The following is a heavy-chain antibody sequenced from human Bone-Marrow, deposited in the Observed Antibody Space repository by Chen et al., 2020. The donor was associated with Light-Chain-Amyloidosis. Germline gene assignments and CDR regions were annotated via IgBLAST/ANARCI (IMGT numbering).Heavy chain of an antibody. V-gene: IGHV4-31*03. CDR2: IDNGGSA. D-gene: IGHD3-16*01. CDR1: GVSITRGGYF. CDR3: ARELGGFDL. J-gene: IGHJ2*01. Sequence: QVQLQESGPGLVKPSQTLSLTCTVAGVSITRGGYFWSWIRQYPDKGLEWIGYIDNGGSATYNPSFKSRLTISIDTSKNHFSLKLSSVTAADTALYYCARELGGFDLWGRGILVAVSS.